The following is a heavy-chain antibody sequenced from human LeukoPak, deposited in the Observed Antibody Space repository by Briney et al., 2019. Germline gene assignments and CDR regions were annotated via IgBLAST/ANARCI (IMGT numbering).Heavy chain of an antibody. CDR3: ATERRYCSSTSCLSTV. J-gene: IGHJ3*01. Sequence: PGGSLRLSCAASGFTFSSYSMNWVRQAPGKGLGWVSSISSSSSYIYYADSVKGRFTISRDNAKNSLYLQMNSLRAEDTAVYYCATERRYCSSTSCLSTVWGQGTMVTVSS. CDR1: GFTFSSYS. D-gene: IGHD2-2*01. V-gene: IGHV3-21*01. CDR2: ISSSSSYI.